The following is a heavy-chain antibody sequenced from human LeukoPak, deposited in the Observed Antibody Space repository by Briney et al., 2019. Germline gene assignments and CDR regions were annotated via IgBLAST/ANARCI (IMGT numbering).Heavy chain of an antibody. CDR1: GYTFTGYF. CDR3: AKDGYYYDSSGYYPDS. Sequence: GASVKVSCKASGYTFTGYFMHWVRQAPGQGLEWMGWINPNSGGTKYAQKYQGRVTMTRDTSISTAYMELSRLSSDDTAVYYCAKDGYYYDSSGYYPDSWGQGTLVTVSS. J-gene: IGHJ5*01. V-gene: IGHV1-2*02. D-gene: IGHD3-22*01. CDR2: INPNSGGT.